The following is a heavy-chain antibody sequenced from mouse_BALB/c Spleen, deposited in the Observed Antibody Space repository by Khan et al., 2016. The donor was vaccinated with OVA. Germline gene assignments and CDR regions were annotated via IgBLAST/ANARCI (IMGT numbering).Heavy chain of an antibody. CDR2: IDPPNGNT. V-gene: IGHV14-3*02. Sequence: IQLVQSGAELVKSGATVKLSRTASGLNINDTYLHWLKQWPEQGLEWIGRIDPPNGNTKYDPKFQGKATITANSSSYATYQQLTSLQSEDTAVYYCARMARKWGQGTTLTVSS. CDR1: GLNINDTY. J-gene: IGHJ2*01. CDR3: ARMARK.